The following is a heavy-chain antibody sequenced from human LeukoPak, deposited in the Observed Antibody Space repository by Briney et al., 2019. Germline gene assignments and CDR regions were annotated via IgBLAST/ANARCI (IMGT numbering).Heavy chain of an antibody. J-gene: IGHJ4*02. D-gene: IGHD6-6*01. V-gene: IGHV3-23*01. CDR1: GFTFSSYA. Sequence: GGSLRLSCAASGFTFSSYAMSWVRQAPGKGLEWVSGISASGGRTYYADSVKGRFTISRGDSNNTLYLQMNSLRAEDTAVYYCAREGGGGSSLPSYWGQGTLVTVSS. CDR2: ISASGGRT. CDR3: AREGGGGSSLPSY.